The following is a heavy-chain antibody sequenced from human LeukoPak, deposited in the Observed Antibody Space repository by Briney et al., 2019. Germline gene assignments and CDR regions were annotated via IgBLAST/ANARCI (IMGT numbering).Heavy chain of an antibody. CDR1: GFTFSSYA. V-gene: IGHV3-23*01. J-gene: IGHJ4*02. CDR3: AKDYYDSSGPRY. D-gene: IGHD3-22*01. CDR2: ISGSGGST. Sequence: GGSLRLSCVASGFTFSSYAMSWARPAPGKGLEWVSVISGSGGSTYYADSVKGRFTTSRDNSKNTLYLQMNSLRAEDTAVYYCAKDYYDSSGPRYWGQGTLVTVSS.